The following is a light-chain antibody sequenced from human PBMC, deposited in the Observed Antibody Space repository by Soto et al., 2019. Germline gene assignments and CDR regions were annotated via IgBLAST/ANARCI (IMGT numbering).Light chain of an antibody. CDR2: GAS. V-gene: IGKV3-15*01. Sequence: IVMTQSPATLSVSPGERATLSCRASQSIDNKLAWYQQRPGQAPRLLIYGASTRVTGIPARFSGSGSGTEFTLTISGLQSEDFGVYYCQQHKSWRTFGQGTNVETK. J-gene: IGKJ1*01. CDR3: QQHKSWRT. CDR1: QSIDNK.